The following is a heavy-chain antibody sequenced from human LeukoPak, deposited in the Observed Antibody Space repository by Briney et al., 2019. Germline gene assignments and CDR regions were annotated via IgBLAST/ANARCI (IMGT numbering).Heavy chain of an antibody. CDR2: IYHSGST. J-gene: IGHJ5*02. CDR3: ARGRGYYDSSGYNNWFDP. V-gene: IGHV4-30-2*01. CDR1: GVSISSGGYS. Sequence: SQTLSLTCTVSGVSISSGGYSWSWIRQPPGKGLEWIGYIYHSGSTYYNPSLKSRVTISVDRSKNQFSLKLSFVTAADTAVYYCARGRGYYDSSGYNNWFDPWGQGTLVTVSS. D-gene: IGHD3-22*01.